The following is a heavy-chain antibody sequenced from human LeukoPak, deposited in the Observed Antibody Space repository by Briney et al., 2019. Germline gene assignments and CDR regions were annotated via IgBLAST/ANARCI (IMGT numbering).Heavy chain of an antibody. V-gene: IGHV3-23*01. D-gene: IGHD1-26*01. J-gene: IGHJ6*02. CDR3: AKGEVGGANYYSGMDV. CDR2: LSGSGGST. Sequence: GGSLRLSCAASGFTFSSYAMSWVRQAPGKGLEGVSTLSGSGGSTYYADSVKGRFTISRDNSKNTLYLQMNSLRAEDTAIYYCAKGEVGGANYYSGMDVWGQGTTVTVSS. CDR1: GFTFSSYA.